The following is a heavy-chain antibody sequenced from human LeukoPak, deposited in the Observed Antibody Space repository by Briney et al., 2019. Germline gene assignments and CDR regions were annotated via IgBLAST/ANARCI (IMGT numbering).Heavy chain of an antibody. J-gene: IGHJ6*03. Sequence: ASVKVSCKASGGTFSSYAISWVRQAPGQGLEWMGGIIPIFGTASYAQKFQGRVTITTDESTSTAYMELSSLRSEDTAVYCCARATTVTKTTTIDYYVDVWGKGTTVTVSS. CDR2: IIPIFGTA. V-gene: IGHV1-69*05. D-gene: IGHD4-11*01. CDR1: GGTFSSYA. CDR3: ARATTVTKTTTIDYYVDV.